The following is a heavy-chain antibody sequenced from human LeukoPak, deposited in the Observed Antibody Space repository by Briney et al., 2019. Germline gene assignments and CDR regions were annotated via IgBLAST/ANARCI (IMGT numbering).Heavy chain of an antibody. D-gene: IGHD1-26*01. CDR1: GFTFSSYG. CDR3: AKSIVGATTGFDY. V-gene: IGHV3-30*18. Sequence: PGRSLRLSCAASGFTFSSYGMHWVRQAPGKGLEWVAVISYDGSNKYYADSVKGRFTISRDNSKNTLYLQMNSLRAEDTAVYYCAKSIVGATTGFDYWGQGTLVTVSS. J-gene: IGHJ4*02. CDR2: ISYDGSNK.